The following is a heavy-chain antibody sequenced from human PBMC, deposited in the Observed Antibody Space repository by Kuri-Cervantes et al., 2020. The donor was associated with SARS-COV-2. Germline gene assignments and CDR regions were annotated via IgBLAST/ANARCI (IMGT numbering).Heavy chain of an antibody. CDR1: GGSISSHY. J-gene: IGHJ6*04. CDR2: IYYIGST. CDR3: ARPGGFLDV. Sequence: SESLSLACTVSGGSISSHYWGWIRQPPGKGLEWIGYIYYIGSTNYNPSLKSRVTISVDTSKNQFSLKLRSVNAADTAVYYCARPGGFLDVWGKGTTVTVSS. V-gene: IGHV4-59*11. D-gene: IGHD4-23*01.